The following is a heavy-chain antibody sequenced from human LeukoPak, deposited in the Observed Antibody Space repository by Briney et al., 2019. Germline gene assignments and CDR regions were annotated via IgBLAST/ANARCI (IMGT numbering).Heavy chain of an antibody. Sequence: SETLSLICTVSGGSISSYYWSWIRQPPGKGLEWIGYIYYSGSTNYNPSLKSRVTISVDTSKNQFSLKLSSVTAADTAVYYCARDHRDFVYWGQGTLVTVSS. CDR1: GGSISSYY. CDR3: ARDHRDFVY. J-gene: IGHJ4*02. V-gene: IGHV4-59*01. CDR2: IYYSGST.